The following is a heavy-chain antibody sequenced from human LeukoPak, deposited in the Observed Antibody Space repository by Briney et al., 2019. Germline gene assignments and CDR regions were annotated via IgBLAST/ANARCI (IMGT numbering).Heavy chain of an antibody. CDR2: IYPGDSDT. V-gene: IGHV5-51*01. CDR1: GYSFTSYW. Sequence: GEALKISCKGSGYSFTSYWIGWVRQLPGKGLEGMGIIYPGDSDTRYSPSFQGQVTISADKSISTAYLQWSSLKASDTAMYYCARRLCSGGSCYNSFDYWGQGTLVTVSS. D-gene: IGHD2-15*01. CDR3: ARRLCSGGSCYNSFDY. J-gene: IGHJ4*02.